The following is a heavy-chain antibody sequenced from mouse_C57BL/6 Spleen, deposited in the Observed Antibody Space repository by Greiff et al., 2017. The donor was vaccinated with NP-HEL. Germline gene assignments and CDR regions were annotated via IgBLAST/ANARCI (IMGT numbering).Heavy chain of an antibody. D-gene: IGHD3-2*02. CDR2: IYPGDGDT. CDR3: AREYSSGYGSYDAMDY. CDR1: GYAFSSSW. J-gene: IGHJ4*01. Sequence: VKLMESGPELVKPGASVKISCKASGYAFSSSWMNWVKQRPGKGLEWIGRIYPGDGDTNYNGKFKGKATLTADKSSSTAYMQLSSLTSEDSAVYFCAREYSSGYGSYDAMDYWGQGTSVTVSS. V-gene: IGHV1-82*01.